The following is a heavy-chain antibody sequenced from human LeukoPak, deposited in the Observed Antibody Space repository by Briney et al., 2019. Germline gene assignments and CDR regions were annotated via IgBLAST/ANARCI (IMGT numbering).Heavy chain of an antibody. CDR3: ARDGHYDYVWGSYRFDY. J-gene: IGHJ4*02. Sequence: ASVKVSCKASGYTFTSYDISWVRQAPGQGLEWMGGIIPIFGTANYAQKFQGRVTITTDESTSTAYMELSSLRSEDTAVYYCARDGHYDYVWGSYRFDYWGQGTLVTVSS. CDR1: GYTFTSYD. D-gene: IGHD3-16*02. V-gene: IGHV1-69*05. CDR2: IIPIFGTA.